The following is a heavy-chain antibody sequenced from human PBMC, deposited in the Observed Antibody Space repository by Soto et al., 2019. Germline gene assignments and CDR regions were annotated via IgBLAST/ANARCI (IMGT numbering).Heavy chain of an antibody. Sequence: PGESLEISCKGSGYSFTNYWIGWVRQMPGKGLEWMGIIYPGDSDTRYSPSFQAQVTISADKSINTAYLQWSSLKASDTAIYYCARRPKGLLDYIDPWGQGTLVTVSS. CDR2: IYPGDSDT. V-gene: IGHV5-51*01. CDR1: GYSFTNYW. CDR3: ARRPKGLLDYIDP. J-gene: IGHJ5*02. D-gene: IGHD2-15*01.